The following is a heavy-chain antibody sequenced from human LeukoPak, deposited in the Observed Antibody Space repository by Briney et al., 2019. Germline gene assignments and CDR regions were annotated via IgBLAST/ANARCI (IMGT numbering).Heavy chain of an antibody. CDR2: IKQDGSEK. J-gene: IGHJ4*02. D-gene: IGHD3-22*01. CDR3: VRVDTSGYYYELSFDY. CDR1: GFTFSSYW. V-gene: IGHV3-7*01. Sequence: GGSLRLSCAASGFTFSSYWMSWVRQAPGKGLEWVANIKQDGSEKYYVDSVKGRFTISRDNAKNSLYLQMNSLRAEDTAVYYCVRVDTSGYYYELSFDYWGQGTLVTVSS.